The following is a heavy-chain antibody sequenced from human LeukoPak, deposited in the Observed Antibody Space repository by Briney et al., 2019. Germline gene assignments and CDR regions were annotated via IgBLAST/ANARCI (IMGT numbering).Heavy chain of an antibody. CDR1: GFSFSSYS. V-gene: IGHV3-21*01. J-gene: IGHJ4*02. CDR3: ASDDYGDYGGY. D-gene: IGHD4-17*01. CDR2: ISSSSNT. Sequence: GGSLRLSCVSSGFSFSSYSMNWVRQAPGKGLEWVSSISSSSNTYYADSVRGRFTISRDNAKNSLYLQMNSLRAEDTAVYYCASDDYGDYGGYWGQGTLVTVSS.